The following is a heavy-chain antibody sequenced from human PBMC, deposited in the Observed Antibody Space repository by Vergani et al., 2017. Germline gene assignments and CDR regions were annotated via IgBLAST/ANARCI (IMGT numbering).Heavy chain of an antibody. CDR3: ARDGPGYCSSTSCYRPGGYYYYGMDV. CDR2: ISYDGSNK. V-gene: IGHV3-30*04. CDR1: GFTFSSYA. D-gene: IGHD2-2*01. Sequence: QVQLVESGGGVVQPGRSLRLSCAASGFTFSSYAMHWVRQAPGKGLEWVAVISYDGSNKYYADSVKGRFTISRDNSKNTLYLQMNSLRAEDTAVYYCARDGPGYCSSTSCYRPGGYYYYGMDVWGQGTTVTVSS. J-gene: IGHJ6*02.